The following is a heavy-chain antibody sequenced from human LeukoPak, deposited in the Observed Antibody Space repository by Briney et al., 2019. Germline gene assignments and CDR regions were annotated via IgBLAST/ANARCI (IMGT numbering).Heavy chain of an antibody. Sequence: GGSLRLSCTASGFTFGDYAMSWVRQAPGKGVEWGGFIISKAYGGTTEYAASVKGRFTISRDDSKSIAYLQMNSLKTEDTAVYYCTRGPYSSGWYEEGYWGQGTLVTVSS. CDR1: GFTFGDYA. CDR2: IISKAYGGTT. J-gene: IGHJ4*02. D-gene: IGHD6-19*01. V-gene: IGHV3-49*04. CDR3: TRGPYSSGWYEEGY.